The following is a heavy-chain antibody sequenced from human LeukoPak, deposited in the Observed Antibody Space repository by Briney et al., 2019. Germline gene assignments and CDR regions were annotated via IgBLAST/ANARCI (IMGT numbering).Heavy chain of an antibody. CDR3: ARDFSCSPSEDDGMDV. CDR2: IYYSGST. Sequence: TSETLSLTCTVSGGSVSSGSYYWSWIRQPPGKGLEWIGYIYYSGSTNYNPSLKSRVTISVDTSKNQFSLKLSSVTAADTAVYYCARDFSCSPSEDDGMDVWGKGTTVTVSS. D-gene: IGHD2-15*01. V-gene: IGHV4-61*01. CDR1: GGSVSSGSYY. J-gene: IGHJ6*04.